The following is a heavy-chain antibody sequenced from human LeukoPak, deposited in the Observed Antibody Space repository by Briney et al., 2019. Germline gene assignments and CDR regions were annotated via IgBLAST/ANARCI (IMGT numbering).Heavy chain of an antibody. CDR3: ARDGYCNGGSCYSDY. D-gene: IGHD2-15*01. CDR1: GFTVTSSY. CDR2: IYSDGST. J-gene: IGHJ4*02. V-gene: IGHV3-66*01. Sequence: GGSLRLSCAASGFTVTSSYMSWVRQAPGRGLEWVSVIYSDGSTNYADSVKGRFTISRDSSKNTLYLQMNSLRAEDTAVYYCARDGYCNGGSCYSDYRGQGTLDTVSS.